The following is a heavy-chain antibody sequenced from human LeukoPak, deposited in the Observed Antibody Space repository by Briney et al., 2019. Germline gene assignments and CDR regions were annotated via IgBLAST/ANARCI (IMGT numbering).Heavy chain of an antibody. Sequence: TSSETLSHTCTVSGGSISSYYWSWIRQPPGKGLEWIGYIYYSGTTNYNPSLKSRVTISVDTSKNQFSLKLSSVTAADTAVYYCARGVYIAAAQYGYWGQGTLVTVSS. CDR1: GGSISSYY. CDR2: IYYSGTT. D-gene: IGHD6-13*01. CDR3: ARGVYIAAAQYGY. V-gene: IGHV4-59*01. J-gene: IGHJ4*02.